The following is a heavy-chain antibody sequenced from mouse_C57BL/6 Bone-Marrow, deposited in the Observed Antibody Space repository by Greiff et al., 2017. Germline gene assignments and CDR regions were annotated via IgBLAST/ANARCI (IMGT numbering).Heavy chain of an antibody. D-gene: IGHD4-1*01. CDR1: GYTFTSYW. J-gene: IGHJ4*01. Sequence: VQLQQPGAELVKPGASVKLSCKASGYTFTSYWMHWVKQRPGQGLEWIGMIHPNSGSTNYNEKFKSKATLTLDKSSRTAYMQLSSLTSDDSAVYYCARGVLGDYWGQGTSVTVSS. V-gene: IGHV1-64*01. CDR2: IHPNSGST. CDR3: ARGVLGDY.